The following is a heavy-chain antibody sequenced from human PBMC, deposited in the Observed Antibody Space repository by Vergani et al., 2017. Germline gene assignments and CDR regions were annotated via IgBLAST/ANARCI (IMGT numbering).Heavy chain of an antibody. CDR3: ARVRYYDSSGYTLDY. CDR2: IWYDGSNK. D-gene: IGHD3-22*01. J-gene: IGHJ4*02. V-gene: IGHV3-33*01. Sequence: QVQLVESGGGVVQPGRSLRLSCAASGFTFSSYGMHWVRQAPGKGLEWVAVIWYDGSNKYYADSVKGRFTISRDNSKNTLYLQMNSLRAEETAVYYCARVRYYDSSGYTLDYWGQGTLVTVSS. CDR1: GFTFSSYG.